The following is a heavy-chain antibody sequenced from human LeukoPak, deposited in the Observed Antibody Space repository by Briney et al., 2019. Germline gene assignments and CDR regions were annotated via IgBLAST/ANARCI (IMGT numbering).Heavy chain of an antibody. Sequence: SVKVSCKASGGTFSSYAISWVRQAPGQGLEWMGGIIPIFGTANYAQKFQGRVTITADESTSTAYMELSSLRSEDTAVYYCARSRANYYDSSGYLTGTAFDIWGQGTMVTVSS. CDR2: IIPIFGTA. J-gene: IGHJ3*02. V-gene: IGHV1-69*13. CDR3: ARSRANYYDSSGYLTGTAFDI. D-gene: IGHD3-22*01. CDR1: GGTFSSYA.